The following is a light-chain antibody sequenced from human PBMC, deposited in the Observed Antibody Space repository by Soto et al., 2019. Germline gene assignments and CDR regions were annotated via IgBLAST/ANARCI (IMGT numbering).Light chain of an antibody. CDR1: QSVSTSY. Sequence: EIVLTQSPGTLSLSPGERATLSCRASQSVSTSYLAWYQQKPGQAHRLLIYGASSRASGIPDRFSGSGSGADFTLTISRRQPEDFAVYYCRQYGSVPLTFGGGTKVEIK. J-gene: IGKJ4*01. CDR2: GAS. CDR3: RQYGSVPLT. V-gene: IGKV3-20*01.